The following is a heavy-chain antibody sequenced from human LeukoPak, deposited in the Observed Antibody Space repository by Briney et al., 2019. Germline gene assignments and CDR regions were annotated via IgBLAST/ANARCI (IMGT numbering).Heavy chain of an antibody. CDR1: GGSFSGYY. D-gene: IGHD1-26*01. V-gene: IGHV4-34*01. CDR3: ARLGGGSFGIDY. Sequence: SETLSLTCAVYGGSFSGYYWSWIRQPPGKGLEWIGEINHSGSTNYNPSLKSRVTISVDASKNQFSLKLSSVTAADTAAYYCARLGGGSFGIDYWGQGTLVTVSS. CDR2: INHSGST. J-gene: IGHJ4*02.